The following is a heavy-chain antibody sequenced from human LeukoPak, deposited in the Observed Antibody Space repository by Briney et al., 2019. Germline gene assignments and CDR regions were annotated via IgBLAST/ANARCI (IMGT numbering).Heavy chain of an antibody. D-gene: IGHD6-19*01. CDR1: GFTVSSNY. CDR2: VYSGGST. J-gene: IGHJ4*02. V-gene: IGHV3-66*01. Sequence: PGGSQRLSCAAPGFTVSSNYMSWVRQAPGKGLEWVSVVYSGGSTYYADSVKGRFTISRDNSKNTLYLQMNSLRAEDTAVYYCARDRRYSSGWYLGYFDYWGQGTLVTVSS. CDR3: ARDRRYSSGWYLGYFDY.